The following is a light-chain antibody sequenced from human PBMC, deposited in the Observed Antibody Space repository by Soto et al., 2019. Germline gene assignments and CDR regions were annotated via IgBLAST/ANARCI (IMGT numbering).Light chain of an antibody. CDR1: QTISSW. CDR2: KAS. Sequence: DIQMTQSPSTLSGSVGDRVTITCRASQTISSWLAWYQQKPGKAPKLLIYKASTLKSGVPSRFSGSGSGTEFTLTISSLQPDDFATYYCQHYNSYSEEFGQGTKVGIK. J-gene: IGKJ1*01. CDR3: QHYNSYSEE. V-gene: IGKV1-5*03.